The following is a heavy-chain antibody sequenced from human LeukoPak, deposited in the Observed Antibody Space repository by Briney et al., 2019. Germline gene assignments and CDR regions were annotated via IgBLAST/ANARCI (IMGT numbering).Heavy chain of an antibody. CDR1: GGTFSSNA. V-gene: IGHV1-69*05. Sequence: EASVKVSCTASGGTFSSNAINWVRQAPGQGLEWMGGIIPILGTANYAQKFQGRVTITTDESTSTAYMELSSLRSEDTAVYYCARVRVGATTFDYWGQGTLVTVSS. CDR2: IIPILGTA. D-gene: IGHD1-26*01. CDR3: ARVRVGATTFDY. J-gene: IGHJ4*02.